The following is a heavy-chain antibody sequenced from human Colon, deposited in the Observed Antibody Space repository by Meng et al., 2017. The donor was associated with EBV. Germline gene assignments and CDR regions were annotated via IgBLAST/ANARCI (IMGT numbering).Heavy chain of an antibody. D-gene: IGHD5-18*01. J-gene: IGHJ4*02. V-gene: IGHV4-39*07. CDR2: ISYGGST. CDR3: ARGIQIWHEIDY. Sequence: QLQLHESCPGLVKPSETLSPTCTASGGSISSSIYSCAWIRQPPGKGLEWIGGISYGGSTSYNPSLKSRVTISIETSKNQFSLSLTSVSAADTAIYYCARGIQIWHEIDYWGQGTLVTGSS. CDR1: GGSISSSIYS.